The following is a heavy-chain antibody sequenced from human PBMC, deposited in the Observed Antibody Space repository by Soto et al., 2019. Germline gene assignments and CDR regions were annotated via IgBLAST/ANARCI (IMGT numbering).Heavy chain of an antibody. V-gene: IGHV4-34*01. CDR3: ARSVAGNDY. Sequence: QVQLQQWGAGLLKPSETLSLTCAVYGASFSNYYWSWIRQPPGKGLEWIGEINHSGSTNYNPSLKIRVTISVDTSKSQFSLKLISVTAADTAVYYCARSVAGNDYWGQGTLVSVSS. D-gene: IGHD6-19*01. CDR1: GASFSNYY. CDR2: INHSGST. J-gene: IGHJ4*02.